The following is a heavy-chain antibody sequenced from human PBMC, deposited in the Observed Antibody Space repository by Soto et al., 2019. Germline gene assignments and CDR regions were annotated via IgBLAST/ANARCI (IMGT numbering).Heavy chain of an antibody. D-gene: IGHD6-6*01. V-gene: IGHV1-3*01. CDR3: ARVPPGIAARPDPNYYGMDV. CDR1: GYTFTSYA. Sequence: GASVKVSCKASGYTFTSYAMHWVRQAPGQRLEWMGWINAGNGNTKYSQKFQGRVTITRDTSASTAYMELSSLRSEDTAVYYCARVPPGIAARPDPNYYGMDVWGQGTTVTVSS. J-gene: IGHJ6*02. CDR2: INAGNGNT.